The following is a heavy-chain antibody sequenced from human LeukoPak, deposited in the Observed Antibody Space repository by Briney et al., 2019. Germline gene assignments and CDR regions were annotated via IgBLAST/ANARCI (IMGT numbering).Heavy chain of an antibody. J-gene: IGHJ6*04. CDR2: ISYDGSNK. D-gene: IGHD3-10*01. CDR3: WRGWGSGSYYNYYYYGMDV. CDR1: GFTFSSYG. V-gene: IGHV3-30*03. Sequence: GGSLRLSCAASGFTFSSYGMHWVRQAPGKGLEWVAVISYDGSNKYYADSVKGRFTISRDNSKNTLYLQMNRLRAEDTAVYYCWRGWGSGSYYNYYYYGMDVWGKGTTVTVSS.